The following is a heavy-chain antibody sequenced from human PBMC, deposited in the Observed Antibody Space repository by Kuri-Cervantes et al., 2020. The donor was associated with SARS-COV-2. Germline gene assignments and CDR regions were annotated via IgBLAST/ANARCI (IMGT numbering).Heavy chain of an antibody. CDR3: ARDLFGGGGYYYGMDV. Sequence: GGSLRLSCAASGFTFSSYAMHWVRQAPGKGLEWVAVISYDGSNKYCADSVKGRFTISRDNSKNTLYLQMNSLRAEDTAVYYCARDLFGGGGYYYGMDVWGQGTTVTVSS. D-gene: IGHD4-23*01. CDR2: ISYDGSNK. CDR1: GFTFSSYA. V-gene: IGHV3-30-3*01. J-gene: IGHJ6*02.